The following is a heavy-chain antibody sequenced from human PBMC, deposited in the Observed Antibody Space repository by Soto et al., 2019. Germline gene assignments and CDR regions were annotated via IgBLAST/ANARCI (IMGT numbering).Heavy chain of an antibody. CDR2: VYYSGRT. D-gene: IGHD3-16*01. Sequence: QLQLQESGPGLVKPSETLSLTCTVSGGSISSNLYYCGWVRQPPGKVLEWIGAVYYSGRTWYNPSLNSRVIISVDTLRNQFSLNLRSVTASDTAVYYCARQTGGFGYYFDYWGQGALVTVSS. CDR3: ARQTGGFGYYFDY. J-gene: IGHJ4*02. CDR1: GGSISSNLYY. V-gene: IGHV4-39*01.